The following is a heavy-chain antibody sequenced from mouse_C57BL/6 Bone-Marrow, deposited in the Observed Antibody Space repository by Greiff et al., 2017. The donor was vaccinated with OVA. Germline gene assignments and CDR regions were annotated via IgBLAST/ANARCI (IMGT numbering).Heavy chain of an antibody. CDR3: TRGSYYYGSSYWYFDV. CDR2: ISSGGDYI. D-gene: IGHD1-1*01. CDR1: GFTFSSYA. J-gene: IGHJ1*03. V-gene: IGHV5-9-1*02. Sequence: EVQLVESGEGLVKPGGSLKLSCAASGFTFSSYAMSWVRQTPEKRLEWVAYISSGGDYIYYADTVKGRLPISRGKARNTLYLQMSSRKSEDTAMYYCTRGSYYYGSSYWYFDVWGTGTTVTVSS.